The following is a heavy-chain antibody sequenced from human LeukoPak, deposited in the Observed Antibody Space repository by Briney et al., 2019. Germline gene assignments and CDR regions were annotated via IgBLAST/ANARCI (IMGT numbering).Heavy chain of an antibody. CDR1: GYTLSELC. CDR2: CNPEDGET. Sequence: ASVKVSCKVSGYTLSELCMHWVRQAPGKGLEWMGGCNPEDGETIYAQKFQARVTMTEDTSTDTAYMELSSLRSEDTAVYYCARDKPVVVAATQYPDAFDIWGQGTMVTVSS. CDR3: ARDKPVVVAATQYPDAFDI. J-gene: IGHJ3*02. V-gene: IGHV1-24*01. D-gene: IGHD2-15*01.